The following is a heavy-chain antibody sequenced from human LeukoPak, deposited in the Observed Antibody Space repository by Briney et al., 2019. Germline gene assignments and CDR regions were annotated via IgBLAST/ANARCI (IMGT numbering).Heavy chain of an antibody. V-gene: IGHV1-46*01. CDR1: GYTFTIYH. D-gene: IGHD3-3*01. CDR3: ARAAITLFGVVRTPTPYGPHRFDP. J-gene: IGHJ5*02. Sequence: ASVKVSFKASGYTFTIYHMHWVRQAPGQGGEWMGIINPSGGTTNYTQKFRGRVTMTRDMSTSPVYMELSSLRSAPTAVYYCARAAITLFGVVRTPTPYGPHRFDPWGQGTLVTVSS. CDR2: INPSGGTT.